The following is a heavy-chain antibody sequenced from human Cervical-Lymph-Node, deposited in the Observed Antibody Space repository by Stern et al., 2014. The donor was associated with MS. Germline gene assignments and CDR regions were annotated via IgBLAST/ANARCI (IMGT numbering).Heavy chain of an antibody. Sequence: QVQLMQSGAEVKKPGSSVKVSCQVSGGTFSDYAISWVRQAPGQGLEWMGEIIVIFGSLNYAQRFQGRVTITADESTSTSYMELSSLRSEDTAVYYCARTHRSSSGWLDPWGQGTLVTVSS. J-gene: IGHJ5*02. CDR3: ARTHRSSSGWLDP. V-gene: IGHV1-69*01. CDR1: GGTFSDYA. CDR2: IIVIFGSL. D-gene: IGHD6-6*01.